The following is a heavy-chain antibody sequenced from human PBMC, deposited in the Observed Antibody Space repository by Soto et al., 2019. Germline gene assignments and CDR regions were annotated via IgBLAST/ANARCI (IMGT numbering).Heavy chain of an antibody. CDR1: GYTFTSYA. D-gene: IGHD3-3*01. CDR2: INAGNGNT. J-gene: IGHJ4*02. Sequence: QVQLVQSGAEVKKPGASVKVSCKASGYTFTSYAMHWVRQAPGQRLEWMGWINAGNGNTKYSQKFQGRGTITRDTAAITAYMELSSLRSEDTAVYYCARERPYYDFWSRYYSPFDYWGQGTLVTVSS. CDR3: ARERPYYDFWSRYYSPFDY. V-gene: IGHV1-3*01.